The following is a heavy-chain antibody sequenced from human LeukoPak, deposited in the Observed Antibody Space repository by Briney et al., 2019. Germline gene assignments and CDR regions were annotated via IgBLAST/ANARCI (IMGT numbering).Heavy chain of an antibody. CDR1: GYSFTTHW. V-gene: IGHV5-51*01. CDR2: IYPGDSET. D-gene: IGHD4-23*01. CDR3: ARRLYGGRSLVYFDH. Sequence: GESLKISCQASGYSFTTHWIGWVRQMPGRGLDWLGIIYPGDSETKYSPSFQGQVTMSVDRSTNTTYLQWISLKASDTAMYYCARRLYGGRSLVYFDHWGRGTQVTVSS. J-gene: IGHJ4*02.